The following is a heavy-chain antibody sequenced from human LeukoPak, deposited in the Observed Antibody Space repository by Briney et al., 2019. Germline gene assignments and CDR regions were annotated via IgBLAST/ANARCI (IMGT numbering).Heavy chain of an antibody. CDR3: AKDAHEALDY. CDR2: IRHDGTNK. CDR1: GFTFSSYG. J-gene: IGHJ4*02. V-gene: IGHV3-30*02. Sequence: PGGSLRLSCAASGFTFSSYGMHWVRQAPGKGLEWVAFIRHDGTNKYYTDSVKGRFTISRDNSKSTLYLQMNSLRAEDTAVYFCAKDAHEALDYWGQGTLVTVSS.